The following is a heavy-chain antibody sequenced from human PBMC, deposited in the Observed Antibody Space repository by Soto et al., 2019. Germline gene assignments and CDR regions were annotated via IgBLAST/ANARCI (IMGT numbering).Heavy chain of an antibody. J-gene: IGHJ6*04. CDR2: IIPIFGTA. V-gene: IGHV1-69*13. CDR1: GGTFSSYA. D-gene: IGHD6-19*01. CDR3: ARGREQWLVRFGYYYYGMDV. Sequence: ASVKVSCKASGGTFSSYAISWVRQAPGQGLEWMGGIIPIFGTANYAQKFQGRVTITADESTSTAYMELRSLRSEDTAVYYCARGREQWLVRFGYYYYGMDVWGKGTTVTVSS.